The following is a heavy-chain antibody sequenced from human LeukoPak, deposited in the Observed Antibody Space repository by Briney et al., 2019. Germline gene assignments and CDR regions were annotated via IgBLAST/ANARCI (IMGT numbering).Heavy chain of an antibody. CDR2: ISAYNGNT. V-gene: IGHV1-18*01. Sequence: DSVKVSCKASGYTFTSYGISWVRQAHGQGLEWMGWISAYNGNTEHTQKLQGRVTTRTDTSTRTAYMELRSLRSDDTAVYYCARSLVGWFDPWGQGTLVTVSS. CDR1: GYTFTSYG. CDR3: ARSLVGWFDP. J-gene: IGHJ5*02. D-gene: IGHD1-26*01.